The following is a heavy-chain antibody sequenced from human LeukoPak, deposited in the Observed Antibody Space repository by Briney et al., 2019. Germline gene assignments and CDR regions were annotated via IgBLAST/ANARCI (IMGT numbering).Heavy chain of an antibody. D-gene: IGHD2-2*01. CDR1: GYTFTSYG. CDR2: ISAYNGNT. V-gene: IGHV1-18*01. J-gene: IGHJ4*02. Sequence: GASVKVSCKASGYTFTSYGISRVRQAPGQGLEWMGWISAYNGNTNYAQKLQGRVTMTTDTSTSTAYMELRSLRSDDTAVYYCARDCGSTSCPGALGDYWGQGTLVTVSS. CDR3: ARDCGSTSCPGALGDY.